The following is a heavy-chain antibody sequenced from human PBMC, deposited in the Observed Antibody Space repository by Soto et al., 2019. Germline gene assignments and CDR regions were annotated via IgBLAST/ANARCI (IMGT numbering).Heavy chain of an antibody. J-gene: IGHJ4*02. V-gene: IGHV4-34*01. CDR1: GGSFSGHY. Sequence: SETLSLTCAVYGGSFSGHYWSWIRQTPGKGLEWIGEINQSGSTNYNPSLKSRVTISIDTSKNQFSLKLSSVTAADTAVYYCARGGLELGNFHFDYWGQGTLVTVSS. D-gene: IGHD1-7*01. CDR3: ARGGLELGNFHFDY. CDR2: INQSGST.